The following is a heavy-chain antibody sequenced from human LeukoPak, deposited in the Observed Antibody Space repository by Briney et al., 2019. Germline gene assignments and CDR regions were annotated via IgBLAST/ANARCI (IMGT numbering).Heavy chain of an antibody. J-gene: IGHJ4*02. D-gene: IGHD3-22*01. Sequence: ASVTVSCMASGYTFTGYYMHWVRQAPGQGLEWMGWINPNSGGTNYAQKFQGSLTMTRDTSISTAYMELSRLRSDDTAVYYCARARPFYDSSGYPLPGYWGQGTLVTVSS. CDR3: ARARPFYDSSGYPLPGY. V-gene: IGHV1-2*02. CDR1: GYTFTGYY. CDR2: INPNSGGT.